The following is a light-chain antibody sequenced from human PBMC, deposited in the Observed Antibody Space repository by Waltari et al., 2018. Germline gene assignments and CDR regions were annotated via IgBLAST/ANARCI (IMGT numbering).Light chain of an antibody. J-gene: IGKJ4*01. CDR2: EAS. CDR1: QSISSW. V-gene: IGKV1-5*03. Sequence: DIKMTQSPSTLSASVGDRVTITCRASQSISSWLAWYQQKPGRAPKLLIYEASTLDSGVPSRFSGSGSGTEFTLTISSLQPDDFATYYCQHYASALTFGGGTKVEVK. CDR3: QHYASALT.